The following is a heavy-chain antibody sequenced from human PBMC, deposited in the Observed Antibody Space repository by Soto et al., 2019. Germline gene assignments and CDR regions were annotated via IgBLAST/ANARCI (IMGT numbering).Heavy chain of an antibody. CDR3: ARVGVKVVGATTRKGGPGFDY. CDR1: GYTFTSYY. J-gene: IGHJ4*01. V-gene: IGHV1-46*01. Sequence: ASVKVSCKASGYTFTSYYMHWVRQAPGQGLEWMGIINPSGGSTSYAQKFQGRVTMTRDTSTSTVYMELSSLRSEDTAVYSCARVGVKVVGATTRKGGPGFDYWR. CDR2: INPSGGST. D-gene: IGHD1-26*01.